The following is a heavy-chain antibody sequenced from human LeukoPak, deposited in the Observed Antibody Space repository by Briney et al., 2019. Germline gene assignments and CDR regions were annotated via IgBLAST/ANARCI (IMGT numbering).Heavy chain of an antibody. CDR2: IYYSGST. D-gene: IGHD3-16*02. CDR1: GGSISSSSYS. CDR3: ARRGGDYVWGSYRYTGTPNFDY. Sequence: PSETLSLTCTVSGGSISSSSYSWGWIRQPPGKGLEWIGSIYYSGSTYYNPSLKSRVTISVDTSKNQFSLKLSSVTAADTAVYYCARRGGDYVWGSYRYTGTPNFDYWGQGTLVTVSS. J-gene: IGHJ4*02. V-gene: IGHV4-39*01.